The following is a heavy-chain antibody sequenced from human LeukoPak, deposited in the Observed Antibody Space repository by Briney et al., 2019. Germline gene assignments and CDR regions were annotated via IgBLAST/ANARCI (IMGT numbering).Heavy chain of an antibody. J-gene: IGHJ4*02. Sequence: GVLRLSCAASGFTFSSYAMHWVRQIPGKGLEWVAIISYDGNNKYYADSVKGRFTISRDNSIQTLSLQMNSLRGEDTAVYYCAKDSGAWWELLLPSIDSWGQGTLVTVSS. CDR1: GFTFSSYA. CDR3: AKDSGAWWELLLPSIDS. D-gene: IGHD1-26*01. V-gene: IGHV3-30*04. CDR2: ISYDGNNK.